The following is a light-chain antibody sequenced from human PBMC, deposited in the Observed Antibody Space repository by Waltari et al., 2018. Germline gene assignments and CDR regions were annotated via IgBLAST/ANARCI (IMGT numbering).Light chain of an antibody. Sequence: SALTQPRSVSGPPGQSVTISCTGTPNDLGSYNYVPWYQQHPGKAPNLIILDFTKRPSGVPDRLSGSKSGNTGSRTISGLRAEDEAECYCCSYAGSYTWVFGGGTKLTVV. J-gene: IGLJ3*02. V-gene: IGLV2-11*01. CDR3: CSYAGSYTWV. CDR2: DFT. CDR1: PNDLGSYNY.